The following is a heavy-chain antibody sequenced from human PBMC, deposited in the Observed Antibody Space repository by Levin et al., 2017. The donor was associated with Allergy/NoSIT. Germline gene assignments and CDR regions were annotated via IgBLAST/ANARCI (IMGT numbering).Heavy chain of an antibody. D-gene: IGHD6-13*01. CDR2: IYYSGST. J-gene: IGHJ1*01. CDR1: GGSISSSSYY. CDR3: ARQEQQLVHSYHFQH. V-gene: IGHV4-39*01. Sequence: SQTLSLTCTVSGGSISSSSYYWGWIRQPPGKGLEWIGSIYYSGSTYYNPSLKSRVTISVDTSKNQFSLKLSSVTAADTAVYYCARQEQQLVHSYHFQHWGQGTLVTVSS.